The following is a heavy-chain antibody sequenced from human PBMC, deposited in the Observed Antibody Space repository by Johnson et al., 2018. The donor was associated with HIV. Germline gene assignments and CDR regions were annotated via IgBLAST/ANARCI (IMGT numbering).Heavy chain of an antibody. Sequence: QVQLVESGGDLVKPGGSLRLSCAASGFIFSDYYMTWIRQAPGKGLESISYISSSGRTIYYADSVKGRFTMSRDNAKKSLYLQRNSLRAEDTAVYYCAGEEGTDSLTRGDAFDIWGQGTMVTVSS. J-gene: IGHJ3*02. V-gene: IGHV3-11*04. CDR1: GFIFSDYY. CDR3: AGEEGTDSLTRGDAFDI. CDR2: ISSSGRTI. D-gene: IGHD3-9*01.